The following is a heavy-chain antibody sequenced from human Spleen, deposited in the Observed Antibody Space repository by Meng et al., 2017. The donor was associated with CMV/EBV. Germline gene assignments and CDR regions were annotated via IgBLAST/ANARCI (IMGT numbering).Heavy chain of an antibody. CDR2: ISDFNVNT. V-gene: IGHV1-18*01. CDR1: GYTFSSYG. Sequence: ASVKVSCKAYGYTFSSYGLSWVRQAPGQGLEWMGWISDFNVNTNYTQKVQGRVTMTRDTSISTAYMELSRLRSDDTAVYYCAREGGTTGFDYWGQGTLVTVSS. J-gene: IGHJ4*02. D-gene: IGHD1-1*01. CDR3: AREGGTTGFDY.